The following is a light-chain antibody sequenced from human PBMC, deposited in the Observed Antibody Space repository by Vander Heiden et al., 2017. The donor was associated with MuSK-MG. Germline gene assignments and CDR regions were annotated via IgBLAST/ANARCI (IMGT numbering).Light chain of an antibody. Sequence: PMAQSPSRVSASVGDRVTITCRASRDISRWLAWYQQKPGKAPKLLIYAASTLQSGVPSRFSGRASGTDFTLTITNLQPDDFATYFCQQASGFPISFGQGTRLEMK. J-gene: IGKJ5*01. CDR2: AAS. CDR1: RDISRW. CDR3: QQASGFPIS. V-gene: IGKV1-12*01.